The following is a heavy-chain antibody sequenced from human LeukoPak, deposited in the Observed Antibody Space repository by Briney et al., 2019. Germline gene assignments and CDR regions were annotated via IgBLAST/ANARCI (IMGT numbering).Heavy chain of an antibody. D-gene: IGHD3-22*01. CDR3: ATLPNYYDSSVYYFDY. Sequence: GASVKLSCKVCGYTLTELSMHWVRQAPGKGLEWMGGFDPEDGETIYAQKFQGRVTMTEDTSTDTAYMELSSLRSEDTAVYYCATLPNYYDSSVYYFDYWGQGTLVTVSS. J-gene: IGHJ4*02. CDR1: GYTLTELS. CDR2: FDPEDGET. V-gene: IGHV1-24*01.